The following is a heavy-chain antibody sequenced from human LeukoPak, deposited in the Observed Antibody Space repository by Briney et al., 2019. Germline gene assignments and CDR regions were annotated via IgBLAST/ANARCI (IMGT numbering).Heavy chain of an antibody. Sequence: GESLKISCKGSGYSFTSYWIGWVRQMPGKGLEWMGIIYPSDYDTRYSPSFQGQVNIYADNCISTAYLQSSSLKPSDTAMYYCARQGSTKSRIDYWGEGTLVTVSP. CDR1: GYSFTSYW. J-gene: IGHJ4*02. D-gene: IGHD3-10*01. CDR2: IYPSDYDT. V-gene: IGHV5-51*01. CDR3: ARQGSTKSRIDY.